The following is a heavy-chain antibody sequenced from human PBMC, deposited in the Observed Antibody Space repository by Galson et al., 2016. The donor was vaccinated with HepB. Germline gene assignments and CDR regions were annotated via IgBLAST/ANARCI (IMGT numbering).Heavy chain of an antibody. CDR3: AKTLTPTNQYFFNS. CDR1: GASVSSPSW. CDR2: VSNTGTT. Sequence: SETLSLTCTVSGASVSSPSWWGWIRQPPGKGLEWLASVSNTGTTDYNPSLRSRVTISADTSKNHFSLRLSSVTAADTAAYYCAKTLTPTNQYFFNSWGQGTLVTVSS. D-gene: IGHD2-15*01. J-gene: IGHJ4*02. V-gene: IGHV4-39*02.